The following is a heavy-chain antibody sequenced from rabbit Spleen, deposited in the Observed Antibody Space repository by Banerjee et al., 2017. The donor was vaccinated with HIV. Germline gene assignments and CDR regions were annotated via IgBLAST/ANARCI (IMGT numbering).Heavy chain of an antibody. CDR2: IYAGSSGST. D-gene: IGHD8-1*01. CDR1: GFSFSSGYD. J-gene: IGHJ4*01. Sequence: QSLEESGGGLVKPGASLTLTCKASGFSFSSGYDMCWVRQAPGKGLEWIACIYAGSSGSTYYASWAKGRFSISETSSTTVTLQMTRLTAADTATYFCAISYPGSSYGFNLWGQGTLVTVS. CDR3: AISYPGSSYGFNL. V-gene: IGHV1S40*01.